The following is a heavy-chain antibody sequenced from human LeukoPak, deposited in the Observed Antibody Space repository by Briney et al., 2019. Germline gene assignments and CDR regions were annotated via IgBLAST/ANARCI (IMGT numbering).Heavy chain of an antibody. V-gene: IGHV3-30-3*01. CDR3: ARGSEYSYDTNPYPY. J-gene: IGHJ4*02. Sequence: GGSLRLSCAASGFTFSRYAMHWVRQAPGKGLEWVAVISYDGSNKYYVGSVKGRFTISRDNSKNTLYLQMNSLRTEDTAVYYCARGSEYSYDTNPYPYWGQGTLVTVSS. D-gene: IGHD3-22*01. CDR2: ISYDGSNK. CDR1: GFTFSRYA.